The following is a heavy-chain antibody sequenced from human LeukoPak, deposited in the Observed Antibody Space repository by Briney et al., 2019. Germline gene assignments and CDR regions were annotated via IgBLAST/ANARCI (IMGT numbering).Heavy chain of an antibody. V-gene: IGHV3-74*01. CDR3: ARGPSLIGVAGTWPLDY. CDR2: INTDGTVT. CDR1: GFTFSKYW. J-gene: IGHJ4*02. D-gene: IGHD6-19*01. Sequence: GGSLRLSCAASGFTFSKYWMLWVRQAPGRGLESVSRINTDGTVTTYADSVKGRFTVSRDNADNTMFLQMSSVRDEDTAVYYCARGPSLIGVAGTWPLDYWGQGTLVTVSS.